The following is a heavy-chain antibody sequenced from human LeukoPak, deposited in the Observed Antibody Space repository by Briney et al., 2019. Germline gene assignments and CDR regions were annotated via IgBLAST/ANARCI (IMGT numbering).Heavy chain of an antibody. CDR1: GFTFDDYA. V-gene: IGHV3-43D*03. J-gene: IGHJ4*02. D-gene: IGHD1-7*01. Sequence: PGGSLRLSCAASGFTFDDYAMHWVRQAPGKGLEWVSLISWDGGSTYYADSVKGRFTISRDNSKNSLYLQMNSLRAEDTALYYCATSPRTTGYWGQGTLVTVSS. CDR2: ISWDGGST. CDR3: ATSPRTTGY.